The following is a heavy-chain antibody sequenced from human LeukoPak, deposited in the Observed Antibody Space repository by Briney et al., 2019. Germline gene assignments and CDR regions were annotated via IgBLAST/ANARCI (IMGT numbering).Heavy chain of an antibody. CDR2: IYYSGST. J-gene: IGHJ4*02. Sequence: SETLSLTCTVSGGSISSYYWSWIRQAPGKGLEWIGYIYYSGSTNYNPSLKSRVTISVDTSKNQFSLKLSSVTAADTAVYYCARQQLSQLYYFDYWGQGTLVTVSS. CDR1: GGSISSYY. D-gene: IGHD6-13*01. V-gene: IGHV4-59*01. CDR3: ARQQLSQLYYFDY.